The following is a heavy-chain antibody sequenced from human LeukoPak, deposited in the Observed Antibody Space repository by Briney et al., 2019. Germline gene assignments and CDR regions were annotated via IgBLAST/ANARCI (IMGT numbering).Heavy chain of an antibody. CDR2: IYRGGNI. V-gene: IGHV3-53*01. CDR3: AAGGVTAERHAFEI. CDR1: GFTVNSTY. J-gene: IGHJ3*02. D-gene: IGHD2-21*02. Sequence: PGGSLRLSCVASGFTVNSTYMTWVRQTPGRGLDWVSFIYRGGNIYYGDSVRGRFTMSRDISQSVVFLEINTLRAEDTAVYYCAAGGVTAERHAFEIWGHGTVVTVSS.